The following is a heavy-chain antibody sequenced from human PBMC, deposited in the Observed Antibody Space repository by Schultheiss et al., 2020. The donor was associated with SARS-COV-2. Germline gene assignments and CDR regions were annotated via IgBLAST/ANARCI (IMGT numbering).Heavy chain of an antibody. CDR2: ISSSSSYI. CDR3: ARERSRSYFDY. Sequence: GGSLRLSCAASGFTFSSYAMHWVRQAPGKGLEWVSSISSSSSYIYYADSVKGRFTISRDNAKNSLYLQMNSLRAEDTAVYYCARERSRSYFDYWGQGTLVTVSS. J-gene: IGHJ4*02. CDR1: GFTFSSYA. D-gene: IGHD3-10*01. V-gene: IGHV3-21*01.